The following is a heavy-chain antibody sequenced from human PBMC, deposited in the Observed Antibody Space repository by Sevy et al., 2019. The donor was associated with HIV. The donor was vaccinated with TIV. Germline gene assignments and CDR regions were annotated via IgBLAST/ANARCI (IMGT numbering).Heavy chain of an antibody. Sequence: GGSLRLSCAASGFTFSSYAMSWVRQAPGKGLEWVSVISGNGGYTYYADSVKGRFTISRDTSKNTLYLQMNCLRAEDTAVYYCAKGSTSSSEVGYFDYWGQGTLVTVSS. CDR3: AKGSTSSSEVGYFDY. J-gene: IGHJ4*02. CDR2: ISGNGGYT. CDR1: GFTFSSYA. D-gene: IGHD2-2*01. V-gene: IGHV3-23*01.